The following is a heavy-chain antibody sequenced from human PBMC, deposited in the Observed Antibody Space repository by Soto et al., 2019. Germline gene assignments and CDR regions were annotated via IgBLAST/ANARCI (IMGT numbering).Heavy chain of an antibody. D-gene: IGHD2-21*01. J-gene: IGHJ3*02. V-gene: IGHV3-43*01. CDR1: GFTFDDYT. CDR2: ISWDGGST. Sequence: GGSLRLSCAASGFTFDDYTMHWVRQAPGKGLEWVSLISWDGGSTYYADSVKDRFTISRDNSKNSLYLQMNSLRTEDTALYYCAKDSPILQAFDIWGQGTMVTVSS. CDR3: AKDSPILQAFDI.